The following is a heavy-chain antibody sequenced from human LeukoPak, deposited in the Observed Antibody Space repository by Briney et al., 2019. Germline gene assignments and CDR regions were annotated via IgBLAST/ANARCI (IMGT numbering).Heavy chain of an antibody. Sequence: GGSLRLSCAASGFTFSYYAMRWVRQAPGKGLEWVSAISGTGGSTHYADSVKGRFTISRDNSKNTLYLQMNSLRAEDTAVYYCAKAGSNWGYFDYWGQGTLVTVSS. CDR3: AKAGSNWGYFDY. D-gene: IGHD7-27*01. V-gene: IGHV3-23*01. J-gene: IGHJ4*02. CDR2: ISGTGGST. CDR1: GFTFSYYA.